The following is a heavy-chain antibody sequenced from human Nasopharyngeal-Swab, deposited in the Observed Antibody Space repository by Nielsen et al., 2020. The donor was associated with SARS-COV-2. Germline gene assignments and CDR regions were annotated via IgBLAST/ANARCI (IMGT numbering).Heavy chain of an antibody. V-gene: IGHV3-9*03. CDR1: GFTFDDYG. CDR2: ISWDGLTI. CDR3: AKATNARYDFWSGSFDY. D-gene: IGHD3-3*01. Sequence: KISCAASGFTFDDYGMHWVRQAPGKGLEWVSGISWDGLTIGYADSVKGRFTISRDNAKNSLYLQMNSLRVEDMAFYYCAKATNARYDFWSGSFDYWGQGTLVTVSS. J-gene: IGHJ4*02.